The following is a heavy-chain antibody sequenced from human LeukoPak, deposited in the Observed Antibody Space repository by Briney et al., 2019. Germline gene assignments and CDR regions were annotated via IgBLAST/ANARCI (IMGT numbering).Heavy chain of an antibody. D-gene: IGHD3-3*01. CDR1: GFTVSNAW. V-gene: IGHV3-15*01. Sequence: GGSLRLSCAASGFTVSNAWMSWVRQAPGKGLEWVGRIKSKTDGGTTDYAAPVKGRFTISRDDSKNTLYLQMNSLKTEDTAVYYCTTDPSELRFLEWFTFDYWGQGTLVTVSS. CDR3: TTDPSELRFLEWFTFDY. J-gene: IGHJ4*02. CDR2: IKSKTDGGTT.